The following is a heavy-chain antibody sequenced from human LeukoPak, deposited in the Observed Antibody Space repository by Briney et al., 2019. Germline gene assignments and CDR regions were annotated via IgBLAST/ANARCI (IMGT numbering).Heavy chain of an antibody. CDR2: ITGSGGNT. CDR1: GFTFSSYA. D-gene: IGHD6-13*01. V-gene: IGHV3-23*01. J-gene: IGHJ4*02. CDR3: AKDTSTRWYSSTPLPGDY. Sequence: PGGSLRLSCAASGFTFSSYATSWVRQAPGKGLEWVSGITGSGGNTYYADSVKGRFTISRDNSKNTLYLQMSSLRAEDTAIYYCAKDTSTRWYSSTPLPGDYWGQGTLVTVSS.